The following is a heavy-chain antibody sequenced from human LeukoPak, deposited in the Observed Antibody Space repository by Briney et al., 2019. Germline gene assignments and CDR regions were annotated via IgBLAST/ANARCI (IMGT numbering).Heavy chain of an antibody. Sequence: HPGGSLRLSCAASGFTFDDYAMHWVRQAPGKGLEWVSGTSWNSGSIGYADSVKGRFTISRDNAKNSLYLQMNSLRAEDTALYYCAKDISWNTGDAFDIWGQGTMVTVSS. J-gene: IGHJ3*02. D-gene: IGHD1-1*01. CDR3: AKDISWNTGDAFDI. V-gene: IGHV3-9*01. CDR2: TSWNSGSI. CDR1: GFTFDDYA.